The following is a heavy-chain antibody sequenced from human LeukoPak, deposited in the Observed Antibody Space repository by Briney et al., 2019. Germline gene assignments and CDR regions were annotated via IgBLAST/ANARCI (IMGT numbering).Heavy chain of an antibody. Sequence: GGSLRLSCAASGFTFSSYGMHWVRQAPGKGLEWVAVISYDGSNKYYADSVKGRFTISRDNSKNTLYLQMNSLRAEDTAVYYCAKDASLYTVTTHWYFDLWGRGTLVTVSS. CDR3: AKDASLYTVTTHWYFDL. V-gene: IGHV3-30*18. D-gene: IGHD4-17*01. J-gene: IGHJ2*01. CDR2: ISYDGSNK. CDR1: GFTFSSYG.